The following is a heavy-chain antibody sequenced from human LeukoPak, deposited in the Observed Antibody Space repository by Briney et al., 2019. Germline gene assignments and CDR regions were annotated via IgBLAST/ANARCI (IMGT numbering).Heavy chain of an antibody. CDR1: DDSISSGGFY. J-gene: IGHJ3*02. CDR2: IYHSGST. Sequence: PSETLSLTCTVSDDSISSGGFYWSWIRQPPGKGLEWIGYIYHSGSTSYNPSLKSRVTISVDMSKNQFSLKLSSVTAADTAVYYCARDGGDNWAIDAFDIWGQGTMVTVSS. D-gene: IGHD1-20*01. V-gene: IGHV4-30-2*01. CDR3: ARDGGDNWAIDAFDI.